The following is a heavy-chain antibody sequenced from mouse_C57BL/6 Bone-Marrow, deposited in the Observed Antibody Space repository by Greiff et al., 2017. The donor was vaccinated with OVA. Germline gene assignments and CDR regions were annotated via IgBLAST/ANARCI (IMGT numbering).Heavy chain of an antibody. CDR2: IHPNSGST. CDR3: ATRPYDYDGGAWFAY. V-gene: IGHV1-64*01. J-gene: IGHJ3*01. Sequence: QVQLQQPGAELVKPGASVKLSCKASGYTFTSYWMHWVKQRPGQGLEWIGMIHPNSGSTNYNEKFKSKATLTVDKSSSTAYMQLSSLTSEDSAVYYCATRPYDYDGGAWFAYWGQGTLVTVSA. CDR1: GYTFTSYW. D-gene: IGHD2-4*01.